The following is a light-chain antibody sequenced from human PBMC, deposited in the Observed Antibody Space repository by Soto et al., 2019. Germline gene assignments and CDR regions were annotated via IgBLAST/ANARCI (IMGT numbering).Light chain of an antibody. Sequence: IQLTQSPSSLSASVGDRVTITCRASQGISSYLAWYQQKPGKAPKLLIYAASTLQSGVPSRFSGSGSGTEFTLTISSLQPDDFATYYCQQSYSTLWTFGQGIKV. CDR3: QQSYSTLWT. CDR1: QGISSY. V-gene: IGKV1-9*01. CDR2: AAS. J-gene: IGKJ1*01.